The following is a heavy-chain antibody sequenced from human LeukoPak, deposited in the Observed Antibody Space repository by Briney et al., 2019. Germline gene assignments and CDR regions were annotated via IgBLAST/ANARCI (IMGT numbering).Heavy chain of an antibody. D-gene: IGHD1-26*01. Sequence: GGSLRLSCAASGFTFSSYWMHWVRQAPGKGLVWVSRINSDGSSTNYADSVKGRFTISRDDAKNTLYLQMDSLRAEDTAMYYCARGTGSHYSLGYWGQGTLVPVSS. CDR1: GFTFSSYW. J-gene: IGHJ4*02. V-gene: IGHV3-74*01. CDR2: INSDGSST. CDR3: ARGTGSHYSLGY.